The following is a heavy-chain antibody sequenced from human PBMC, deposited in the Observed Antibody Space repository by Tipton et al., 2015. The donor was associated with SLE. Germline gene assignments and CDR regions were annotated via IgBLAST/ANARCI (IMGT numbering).Heavy chain of an antibody. CDR3: VKEGRLWEEGDFDY. V-gene: IGHV4-4*07. Sequence: LRLSCTVSGGSISSNYWSWIRQPAGKGLEWIGRIYSSGSTNYNPSLKSRVTMSVDTSKNQFSLKLTSVTAEDTAVYYCVKEGRLWEEGDFDYWGQGTLVTVSS. J-gene: IGHJ4*02. D-gene: IGHD1-26*01. CDR2: IYSSGST. CDR1: GGSISSNY.